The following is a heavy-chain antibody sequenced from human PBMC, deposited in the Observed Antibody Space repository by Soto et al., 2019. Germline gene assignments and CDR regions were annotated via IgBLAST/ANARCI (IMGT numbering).Heavy chain of an antibody. Sequence: GGSLRLSFAASGFTFSSYAMHWVRQAPGKGLEWVAVISYDGSNKYYADSVKGRFTISRDNSKNTLYLQMNSLRAEDTAVYYCASYELSTAYFPQFLFDYWGQATLVTVSS. CDR1: GFTFSSYA. CDR2: ISYDGSNK. J-gene: IGHJ4*02. D-gene: IGHD3-9*01. CDR3: ASYELSTAYFPQFLFDY. V-gene: IGHV3-30-3*02.